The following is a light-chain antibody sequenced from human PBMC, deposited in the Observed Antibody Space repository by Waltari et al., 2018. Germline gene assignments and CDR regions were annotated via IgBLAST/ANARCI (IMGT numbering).Light chain of an antibody. CDR2: EVS. CDR3: SSYTSSSTL. J-gene: IGLJ2*01. Sequence: QSALTQPASVSGSPGQSIHISCTGTSSDVGGYNYVSWYQQHPGKAPKLMIYEVSNRPSGVSNRFSGSKSGNTASLTISGLQAEDEADYYCSSYTSSSTLFGGGTKLTVL. V-gene: IGLV2-14*01. CDR1: SSDVGGYNY.